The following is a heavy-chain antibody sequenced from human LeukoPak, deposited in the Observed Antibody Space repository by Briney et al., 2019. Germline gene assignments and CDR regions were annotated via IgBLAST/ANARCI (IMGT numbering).Heavy chain of an antibody. CDR2: ISGTGSST. J-gene: IGHJ4*02. D-gene: IGHD6-13*01. Sequence: QTGGSLRLSCAASGFTFSTYNMNWVRQAPGKGLEWVSSISGTGSSTYYTDSVKGRFTISRDNAKNSLYLQMNSLRAEDTAVYYCARDLTAAAVSGSYYFDYWGQGTLVTVSS. CDR1: GFTFSTYN. V-gene: IGHV3-48*01. CDR3: ARDLTAAAVSGSYYFDY.